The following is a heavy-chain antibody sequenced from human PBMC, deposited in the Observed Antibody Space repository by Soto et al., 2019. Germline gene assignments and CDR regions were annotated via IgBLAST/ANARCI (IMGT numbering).Heavy chain of an antibody. CDR2: ISYDGSNK. CDR1: GFTFSSYG. CDR3: AKEGDIVLTVYAGFDY. J-gene: IGHJ4*02. D-gene: IGHD2-8*01. Sequence: GGSLRLSCAASGFTFSSYGMHWVRQAPGKGLEWVAVISYDGSNKYYADSVKGRFTISRDNSKNTLYLQMNSLRAEDTAVYYCAKEGDIVLTVYAGFDYWGQGTLVTVSS. V-gene: IGHV3-30*18.